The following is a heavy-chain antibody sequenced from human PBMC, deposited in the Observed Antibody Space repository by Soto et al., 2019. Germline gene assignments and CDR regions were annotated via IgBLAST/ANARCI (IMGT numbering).Heavy chain of an antibody. J-gene: IGHJ4*02. CDR3: AKDKSYYYGSGTESDY. CDR2: ISWNSGSI. Sequence: DVQLVESGGGLVQPGRSLRLSCAASGFTFDDYAMHWVRQAPGKGLEWVSGISWNSGSIGYADSVKGRFTISRDNAKNSLYLQMNSLRAEDTALYYCAKDKSYYYGSGTESDYWGQGTLVTVSS. D-gene: IGHD3-10*01. V-gene: IGHV3-9*01. CDR1: GFTFDDYA.